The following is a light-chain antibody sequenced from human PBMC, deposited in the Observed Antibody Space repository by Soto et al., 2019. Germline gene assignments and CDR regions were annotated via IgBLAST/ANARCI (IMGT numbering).Light chain of an antibody. CDR1: TSNIGSDY. CDR3: GTWDSSLSAGK. J-gene: IGLJ3*02. CDR2: END. V-gene: IGLV1-51*01. Sequence: QAVVTQPPSVSAAPGQKVTISCSGSTSNIGSDYVSWYQQLPGTAPKLLIYENDKRPSGIPDRFSGSKSGTSATLGITGLQTGDEADYYCGTWDSSLSAGKFGGGTKLTVL.